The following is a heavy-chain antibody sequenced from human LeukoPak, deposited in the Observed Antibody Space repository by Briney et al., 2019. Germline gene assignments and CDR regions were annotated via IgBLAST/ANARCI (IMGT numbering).Heavy chain of an antibody. CDR3: ARSYYYGSGSYYTYFDY. D-gene: IGHD3-10*01. CDR1: GGSVSSGSYY. CDR2: IYYSGST. Sequence: SETPSLTCTVSGGSVSSGSYYWSWIRQPPGKGLEWIGYIYYSGSTNYNPSLKSRVTISVDTSKNQFSLKLSSVTAADTAVYYCARSYYYGSGSYYTYFDYWGQGTLVTVSS. J-gene: IGHJ4*02. V-gene: IGHV4-61*01.